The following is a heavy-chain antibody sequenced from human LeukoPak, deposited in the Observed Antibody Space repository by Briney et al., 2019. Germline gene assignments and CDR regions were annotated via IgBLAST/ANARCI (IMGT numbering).Heavy chain of an antibody. D-gene: IGHD3-10*01. CDR1: GFTFISSA. CDR2: IVVGSGNT. J-gene: IGHJ4*02. Sequence: SVKVSCKASGFTFISSAMQWVRQARGQRLEWIGWIVVGSGNTNYAQKFQERVTINRDMSTRTAYMELSSLRFEDTAVYYCAAIASPGEGAGSFDYWGQGTLVTVSS. CDR3: AAIASPGEGAGSFDY. V-gene: IGHV1-58*02.